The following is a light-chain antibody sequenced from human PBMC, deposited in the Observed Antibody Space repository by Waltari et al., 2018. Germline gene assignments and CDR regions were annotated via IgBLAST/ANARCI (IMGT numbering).Light chain of an antibody. CDR3: QQYYSSPYT. Sequence: DFVMTQSPASLALSLGERATIPCKTSPTVLYNSNNRNYLPWYQQKPGHPPKLPFYWASTRGYRVPDRFSASGSVTDFTLTISRLQPEDVAIYYCQQYYSSPYTFGQGTRLEIK. CDR1: PTVLYNSNNRNY. V-gene: IGKV4-1*01. J-gene: IGKJ2*01. CDR2: WAS.